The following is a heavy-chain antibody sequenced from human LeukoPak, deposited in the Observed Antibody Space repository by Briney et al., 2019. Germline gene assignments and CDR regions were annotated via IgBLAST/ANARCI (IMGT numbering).Heavy chain of an antibody. CDR1: GFTFSSYW. CDR3: AKGGDSGSHNNWFDP. D-gene: IGHD3-10*01. J-gene: IGHJ5*02. CDR2: IKQDGSEK. V-gene: IGHV3-7*01. Sequence: PGGSLRLSCAASGFTFSSYWMTWVHQAPGKGLEWVANIKQDGSEKYYVDSVKGRFTISRDNAKNSLYLQLNSLRAEDTAVYYCAKGGDSGSHNNWFDPWGQGTLVTVSS.